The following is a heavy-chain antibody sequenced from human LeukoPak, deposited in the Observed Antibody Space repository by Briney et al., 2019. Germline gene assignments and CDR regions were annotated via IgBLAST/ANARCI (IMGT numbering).Heavy chain of an antibody. J-gene: IGHJ3*02. V-gene: IGHV4-59*08. CDR3: ARSVSLGLLVRDDAFDI. D-gene: IGHD2-21*01. CDR1: GVSISSYH. Sequence: PSETLSLTCTVSGVSISSYHWIWIRQPPGKGLEWIGYIHYSGSTNYNPSLKSRVTTSVDTSKKQLSLKLRSVTAADTAVYYCARSVSLGLLVRDDAFDIWGQGTMVTVSS. CDR2: IHYSGST.